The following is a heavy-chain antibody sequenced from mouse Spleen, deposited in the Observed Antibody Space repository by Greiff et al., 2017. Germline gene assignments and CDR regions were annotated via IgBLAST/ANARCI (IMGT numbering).Heavy chain of an antibody. CDR3: ARSGYENYFDY. CDR2: IDPGNGNT. D-gene: IGHD1-2*01. V-gene: IGHV14-3*01. CDR1: GFTFKNTY. J-gene: IGHJ2*01. Sequence: EVQLQQSVAELVRPGASVKLSCTVSGFTFKNTYMPWVKQRPEQGLEWIGRIDPGNGNTKYAPKFQGKATITADKPSNTAYLQLSSLTSEDTAIYYCARSGYENYFDYWGQGTTLTVSS.